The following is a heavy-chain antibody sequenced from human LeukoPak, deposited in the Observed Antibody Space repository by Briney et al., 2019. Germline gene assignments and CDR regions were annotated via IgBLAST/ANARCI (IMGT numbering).Heavy chain of an antibody. CDR2: IYHSGST. Sequence: SETLSLTCTVYGYSISSGYYWGWIRQPPGKVLEWIGSIYHSGSTYYNPSLKSRVTISVDTSKSQFSLKLSSVTAADTAVYYCAREKQGFDPWGQGTLVTVST. J-gene: IGHJ5*02. V-gene: IGHV4-38-2*02. CDR3: AREKQGFDP. CDR1: GYSISSGYY.